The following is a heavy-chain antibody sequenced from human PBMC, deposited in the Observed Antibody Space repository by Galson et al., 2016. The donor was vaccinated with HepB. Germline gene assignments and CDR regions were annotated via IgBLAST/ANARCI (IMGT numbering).Heavy chain of an antibody. CDR3: AKDRLDGHSSGWYYYFDD. V-gene: IGHV3-30*18. Sequence: SLRLSCAASGFTFSNYGMHWVRQAPGKGLQWVALISDDGRDKQYADSLKGRFTVSRDNSKNTLFLQMNSLSTEDTAVYYCAKDRLDGHSSGWYYYFDDWGQGTLVTVSS. CDR2: ISDDGRDK. D-gene: IGHD6-19*01. J-gene: IGHJ4*02. CDR1: GFTFSNYG.